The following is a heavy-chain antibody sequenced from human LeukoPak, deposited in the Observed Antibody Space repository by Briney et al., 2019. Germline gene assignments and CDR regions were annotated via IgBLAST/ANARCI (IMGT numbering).Heavy chain of an antibody. J-gene: IGHJ4*02. CDR1: AGSITSGSHH. D-gene: IGHD5-12*01. CDR3: VRHDGRGGATMGALDS. V-gene: IGHV4-39*01. CDR2: IYYGRTT. Sequence: SETLSLTCTVSAGSITSGSHHWGWIRQSPGRGLEWIGSIYYGRTTYYNPSLNSRVTISVVTSNDQFSLQLNSVTAADTAVYYCVRHDGRGGATMGALDSWGQGSLVTVSS.